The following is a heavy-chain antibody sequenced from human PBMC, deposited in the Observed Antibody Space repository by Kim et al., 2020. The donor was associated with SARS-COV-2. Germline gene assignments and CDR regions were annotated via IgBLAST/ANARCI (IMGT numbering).Heavy chain of an antibody. V-gene: IGHV1-69*13. Sequence: SVKVSCKASGGTFTTFSSNTISWVRQAPGQGLEWMGGVIPGSGNPKYAQNFQGRVTITADGSTSTVYMEVRSLTSEDTAMYYCARESGRHRNGWDEWGQGILVTVSS. CDR2: VIPGSGNP. J-gene: IGHJ4*02. D-gene: IGHD6-25*01. CDR1: GGTFTTFSSNT. CDR3: ARESGRHRNGWDE.